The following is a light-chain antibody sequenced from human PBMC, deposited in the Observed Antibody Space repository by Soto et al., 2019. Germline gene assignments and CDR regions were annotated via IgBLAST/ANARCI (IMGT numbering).Light chain of an antibody. CDR2: DAS. V-gene: IGKV1-6*01. Sequence: IQMTQSPSTLSASVGDSVAIPCRASQTINNRLAWYQQKTGKAPKILIYDASSLPSGVPSRFRGSGSGTDCTLTISSLQPEDFATYYCLQDYNSPPAFGQGTKVDIK. CDR3: LQDYNSPPA. J-gene: IGKJ1*01. CDR1: QTINNR.